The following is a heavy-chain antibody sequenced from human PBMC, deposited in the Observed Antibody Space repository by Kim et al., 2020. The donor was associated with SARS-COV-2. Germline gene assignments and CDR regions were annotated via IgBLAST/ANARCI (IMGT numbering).Heavy chain of an antibody. CDR2: INHSGST. J-gene: IGHJ4*02. CDR1: GGSFSGYY. CDR3: ARGYCSGGSCYGFDY. V-gene: IGHV4-34*01. Sequence: SETLSLTCAVYGGSFSGYYWSWIRQPPGKGLEWIGEINHSGSTNYNPSLKSRVTISVDTSKNQFSLKLSSVTAADTAVYYCARGYCSGGSCYGFDYWGQGTLVTVSS. D-gene: IGHD2-15*01.